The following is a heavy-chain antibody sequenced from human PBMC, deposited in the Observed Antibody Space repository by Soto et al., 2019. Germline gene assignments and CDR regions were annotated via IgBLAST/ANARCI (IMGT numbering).Heavy chain of an antibody. J-gene: IGHJ4*02. CDR2: IYWNDDK. CDR3: AHRLPSSSWSF. D-gene: IGHD6-13*01. CDR1: GLSLSTSGVG. Sequence: QITLKESGPTLGKPTQPLTLTCTFSGLSLSTSGVGVGWIRQPPGKALEWLALIYWNDDKRYSPSLKSRLTITKDTSKNQVVLTMTNMDPVDTATYYCAHRLPSSSWSFWGQGTLVTVSS. V-gene: IGHV2-5*01.